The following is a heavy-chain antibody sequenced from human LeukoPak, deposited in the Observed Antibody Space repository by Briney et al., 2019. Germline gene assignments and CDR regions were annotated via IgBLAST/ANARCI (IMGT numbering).Heavy chain of an antibody. CDR1: GYTFTSYA. Sequence: ASVKVSCKASGYTFTSYAMHWVRQAPGQRLEWMGWINAGNGNTKYSQKFQGRVTITADESTSTAYMELSSLRSEDTAVYYCARGRVEYSSSSMEPYYFDYWGQGTLVTVSS. CDR3: ARGRVEYSSSSMEPYYFDY. J-gene: IGHJ4*02. D-gene: IGHD6-6*01. CDR2: INAGNGNT. V-gene: IGHV1-3*01.